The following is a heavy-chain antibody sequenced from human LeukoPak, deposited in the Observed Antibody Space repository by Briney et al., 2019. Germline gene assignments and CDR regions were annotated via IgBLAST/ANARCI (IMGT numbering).Heavy chain of an antibody. CDR1: GGSISSYY. D-gene: IGHD3-9*01. CDR2: IYYSGST. Sequence: SETLSLTCTVSGGSISSYYWSWIRQPPGKGLEWIGYIYYSGSTYYNPSLKSRVTISVDTSKNQFSLKLSSVTAADTAVYYCARGYDILTETGWFDPWGQGTLVTVSS. V-gene: IGHV4-59*12. J-gene: IGHJ5*02. CDR3: ARGYDILTETGWFDP.